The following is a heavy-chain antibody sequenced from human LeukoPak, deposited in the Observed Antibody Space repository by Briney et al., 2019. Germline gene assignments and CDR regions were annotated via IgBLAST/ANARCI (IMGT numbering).Heavy chain of an antibody. CDR2: IYTSGST. V-gene: IGHV4-61*09. Sequence: PSETLSLTCTVSGGSISSGSYYWSWIRQPAGKGLEWIGHIYTSGSTSSNPSLRSRVTISVDPSKNQFSLKLSSVTAADTAVYYCARARSSGWSQNWFDPWGQGTLVTVSS. D-gene: IGHD6-19*01. CDR3: ARARSSGWSQNWFDP. J-gene: IGHJ5*02. CDR1: GGSISSGSYY.